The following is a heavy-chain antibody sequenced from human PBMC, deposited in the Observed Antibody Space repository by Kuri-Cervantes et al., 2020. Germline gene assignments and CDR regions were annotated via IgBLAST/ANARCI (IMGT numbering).Heavy chain of an antibody. J-gene: IGHJ4*02. CDR1: GYTFTSYG. V-gene: IGHV1-18*01. D-gene: IGHD6-13*01. CDR2: ISAYNGNT. Sequence: ASVKVSCKASGYTFTSYGISWVRQAPGQGLEWMGWISAYNGNTNYAQKLQGRVTMTTDTSTSTAYMELSRLRSDDTAVYYCARVDPSIAAAGNFDYWGQGTLVTVSS. CDR3: ARVDPSIAAAGNFDY.